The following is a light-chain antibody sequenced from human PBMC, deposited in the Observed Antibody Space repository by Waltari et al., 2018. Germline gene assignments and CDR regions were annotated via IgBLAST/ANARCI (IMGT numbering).Light chain of an antibody. CDR3: QTWGTGFWV. V-gene: IGLV4-69*01. CDR2: LNSDGSH. CDR1: SGHSTYA. J-gene: IGLJ3*02. Sequence: QLVLTQSPSASASLGASVKLTCTLSSGHSTYAIAWHQQQPEKGPRYLMKLNSDGSHSKGDGIPDRFSGSSSGAERYLTISNLQSEDEADYYCQTWGTGFWVFGGGTKLTVL.